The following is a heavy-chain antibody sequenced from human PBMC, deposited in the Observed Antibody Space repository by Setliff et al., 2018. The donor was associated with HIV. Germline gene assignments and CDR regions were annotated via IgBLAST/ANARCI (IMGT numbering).Heavy chain of an antibody. CDR1: GFSLPTDGVA. D-gene: IGHD1-1*01. V-gene: IGHV2-5*02. J-gene: IGHJ4*02. CDR2: IYWDGDK. Sequence: SGPTLVNPTQTPTLTYDFSGFSLPTDGVAVGWIRQPPGKGPECPALIYWDGDKRYNPSLKDRLNITKATSNSHVARMMSNMDPADSATYYCTHVNNFRSVYFASWGQGTLVTVSS. CDR3: THVNNFRSVYFAS.